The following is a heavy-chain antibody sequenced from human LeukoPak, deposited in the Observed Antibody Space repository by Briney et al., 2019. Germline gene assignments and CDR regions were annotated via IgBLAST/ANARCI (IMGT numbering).Heavy chain of an antibody. Sequence: PGGSLRLSCAASGFTFDDYAMHWVRQAPGKGLERVSLISWDGGSTYYADSVKGRFTISRDNSKNTLYLQMNSLRAEDTAVYYCARGDPRGYSSGWYEPLADFDYWGQGTLVTVSS. CDR3: ARGDPRGYSSGWYEPLADFDY. V-gene: IGHV3-43D*03. CDR1: GFTFDDYA. J-gene: IGHJ4*02. D-gene: IGHD6-19*01. CDR2: ISWDGGST.